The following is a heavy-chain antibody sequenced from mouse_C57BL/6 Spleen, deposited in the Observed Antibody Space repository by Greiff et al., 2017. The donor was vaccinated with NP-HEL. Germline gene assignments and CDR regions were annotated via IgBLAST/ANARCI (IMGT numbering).Heavy chain of an antibody. CDR1: GYAFSSYW. CDR3: ARSRLGRHYYAMDY. D-gene: IGHD4-1*01. Sequence: QVQLQQSGAELVKPGASVKISCKASGYAFSSYWMNWVKQRPGKGLEWIGQIYPGDGDTNYNGKFKGKATLTADKSSSTAYMQLSSLTSEDSAVYFCARSRLGRHYYAMDYWGQGTSVTVSS. J-gene: IGHJ4*01. V-gene: IGHV1-80*01. CDR2: IYPGDGDT.